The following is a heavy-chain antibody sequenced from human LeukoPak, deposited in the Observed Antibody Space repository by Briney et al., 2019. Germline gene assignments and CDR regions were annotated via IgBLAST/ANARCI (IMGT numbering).Heavy chain of an antibody. CDR3: AKDPGKTVTHSSIYFDY. CDR2: ISSSGSTI. D-gene: IGHD4-17*01. V-gene: IGHV3-48*03. CDR1: GFTFSSHE. Sequence: GGSLRLSCAASGFTFSSHEMNWVRQAPGKGLEWVSYISSSGSTIYYADSVKGRFTISRDNAKNSLYLQMNSLRAEDTAVYYCAKDPGKTVTHSSIYFDYWGQGTLVTVSS. J-gene: IGHJ4*02.